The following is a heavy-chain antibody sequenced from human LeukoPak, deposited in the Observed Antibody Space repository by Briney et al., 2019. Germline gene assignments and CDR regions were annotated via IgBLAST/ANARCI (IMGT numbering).Heavy chain of an antibody. Sequence: SQTLSLTCAISGDSISRNSVVWNWVRQSPSRGLEWLGRTYYESKWYIYYAESLKSRMSVNSDTSKNHLFLQLNSVSLEDTAVYYCVRGYHRGGLDVWGQGTTVIVSS. CDR3: VRGYHRGGLDV. J-gene: IGHJ6*02. CDR1: GDSISRNSVV. CDR2: TYYESKWYI. V-gene: IGHV6-1*01. D-gene: IGHD1-14*01.